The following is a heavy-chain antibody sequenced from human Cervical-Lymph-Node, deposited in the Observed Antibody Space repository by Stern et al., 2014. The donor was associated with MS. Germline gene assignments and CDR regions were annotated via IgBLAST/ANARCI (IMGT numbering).Heavy chain of an antibody. V-gene: IGHV1-69*04. D-gene: IGHD5-18*01. J-gene: IGHJ4*02. CDR3: AREDLADTAPSDF. Sequence: DQLVESGAEVKKPGSSVKVSCKASGDTFNNYTFSWVRQAPGQGLEWMGRVVPIDGVENYAQKFQDRVTISADKSTSTVYMELRSLRSEDTAIYYCAREDLADTAPSDFWGQGTLVTVSS. CDR2: VVPIDGVE. CDR1: GDTFNNYT.